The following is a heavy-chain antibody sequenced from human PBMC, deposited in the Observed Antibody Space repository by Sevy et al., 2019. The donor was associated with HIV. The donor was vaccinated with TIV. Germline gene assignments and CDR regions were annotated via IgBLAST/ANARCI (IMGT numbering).Heavy chain of an antibody. CDR2: IYYNGRT. CDR3: ARAAANYYYAMDV. CDR1: GDSISGYY. V-gene: IGHV4-59*01. J-gene: IGHJ6*02. Sequence: SETLSLTCTVFGDSISGYYWSWIRQSPGKGLQWIGYIYYNGRTNYDPSLKSRVTISTDTSKNQFSLKRSSVTAADTAIYYCARAAANYYYAMDVWGQGTTVTVSS.